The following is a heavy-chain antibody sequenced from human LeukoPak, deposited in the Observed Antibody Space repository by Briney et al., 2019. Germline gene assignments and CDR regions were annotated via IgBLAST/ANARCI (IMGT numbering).Heavy chain of an antibody. Sequence: GGSLRLSCAASGFAFSIFTMNWVRQAPGKGLELVSSISSTSSYIYYADSVKGRFTVSRDNGKNSLYLQMHNLGAEDTAVYYWANLARAQGVLVPVSP. CDR3: ANLA. CDR2: ISSTSSYI. V-gene: IGHV3-21*01. J-gene: IGHJ4*02. CDR1: GFAFSIFT.